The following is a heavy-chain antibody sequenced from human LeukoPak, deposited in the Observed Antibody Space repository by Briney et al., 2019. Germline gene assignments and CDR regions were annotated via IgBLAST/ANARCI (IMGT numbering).Heavy chain of an antibody. J-gene: IGHJ4*02. V-gene: IGHV4-39*01. Sequence: KASETLSLTCTVSGGSISSSSYYWGWIRQPPGKGLEWIGSIYYSGSTYYNPSLKSRVTISVDTSKNQFSLKLSSVTAADTAVYYCARQGSSSLWDDYWGQGTLVTVSS. CDR2: IYYSGST. CDR3: ARQGSSSLWDDY. D-gene: IGHD6-6*01. CDR1: GGSISSSSYY.